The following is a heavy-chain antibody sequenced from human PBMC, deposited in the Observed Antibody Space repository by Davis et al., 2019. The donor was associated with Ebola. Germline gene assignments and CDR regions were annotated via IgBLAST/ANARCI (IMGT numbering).Heavy chain of an antibody. D-gene: IGHD3-22*01. V-gene: IGHV3-23*01. CDR3: AFVYSSGYSNFDY. J-gene: IGHJ4*02. CDR2: ISGSGGST. Sequence: GESLKISCAASGFTFSSYAMSWVRQAPGKGLEWVSAISGSGGSTYYADSVKGRFTISRDNSKNTLYLQMNSLRAEDTAVYYCAFVYSSGYSNFDYWGQGTLVTVSS. CDR1: GFTFSSYA.